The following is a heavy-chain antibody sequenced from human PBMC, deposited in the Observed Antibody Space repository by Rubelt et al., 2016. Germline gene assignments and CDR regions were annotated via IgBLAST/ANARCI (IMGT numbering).Heavy chain of an antibody. V-gene: IGHV3-15*01. CDR2: MKSKTDGGTS. Sequence: EVQLVESGGGLVKPGGSLRLSCAASGFNFSNTWMSWVRQPPGKWLECVGRMKSKTDGGTSDYAAPVKGRFTISREDSQDTLYLQINSLRTVDTAVYYCATIKGGTQTYWGQGTLVTVSS. J-gene: IGHJ4*02. D-gene: IGHD1-26*01. CDR1: GFNFSNTW. CDR3: ATIKGGTQTY.